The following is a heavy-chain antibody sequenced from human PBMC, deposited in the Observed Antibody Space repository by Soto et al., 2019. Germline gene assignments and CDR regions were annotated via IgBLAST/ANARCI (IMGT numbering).Heavy chain of an antibody. J-gene: IGHJ6*02. V-gene: IGHV1-69*01. Sequence: QVQLVQSGAEVKKPGSSVKVSCKASGGTFSSYAISWVRQAPGQGLEWMGGIIPIFGTPNYAQKFQGRVTIIADESTSTAYTELSSLRSEDTAVYYCAKGHYYDSSGYYYTANYYGMDVWGQGTTVTVSS. CDR3: AKGHYYDSSGYYYTANYYGMDV. CDR1: GGTFSSYA. CDR2: IIPIFGTP. D-gene: IGHD3-22*01.